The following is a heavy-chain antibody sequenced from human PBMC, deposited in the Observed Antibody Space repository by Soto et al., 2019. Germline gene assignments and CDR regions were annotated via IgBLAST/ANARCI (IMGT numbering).Heavy chain of an antibody. V-gene: IGHV4-4*01. CDR1: GVSIDSSYW. J-gene: IGHJ4*02. Sequence: QVQLQESGPGLVKPSGTLSLKPSGTLSLTCDVSGVSIDSSYWWGWVRQPPGRDLEWLGDMSHGGSANYKPSLKGRVTIFLGKSKNQLSPGLSFVTAADTATYCCARSFGLYAVGSWGQGILVTVSS. CDR3: ARSFGLYAVGS. D-gene: IGHD6-19*01. CDR2: MSHGGSA.